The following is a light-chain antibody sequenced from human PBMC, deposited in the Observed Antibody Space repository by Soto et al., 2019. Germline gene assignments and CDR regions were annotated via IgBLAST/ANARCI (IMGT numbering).Light chain of an antibody. CDR2: GTS. Sequence: EMGLTQSPGTLSLSPGERATLSCRASQSVSSSYLAWYQQKPGQAPRLLIYGTSSRATAIPDRFSGSGSGTDFTLTVSRLEPEDFAVYYCQQYGSSSWTFGQGTKV. CDR3: QQYGSSSWT. V-gene: IGKV3-20*01. J-gene: IGKJ1*01. CDR1: QSVSSSY.